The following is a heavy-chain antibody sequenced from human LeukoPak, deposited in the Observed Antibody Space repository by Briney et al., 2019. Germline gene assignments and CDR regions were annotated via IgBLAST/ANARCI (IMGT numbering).Heavy chain of an antibody. Sequence: SETLSLTCTVSGDSISSSSYYWGWIRQPPGKGLEWIGSIYYSGSTYYNPSLKSRVTISVDTSKNQFSLKLSSVTAADTAVYYCASTGYSYAVNEIHAFDIWGQGTMVTVSS. CDR3: ASTGYSYAVNEIHAFDI. CDR1: GDSISSSSYY. D-gene: IGHD5-18*01. CDR2: IYYSGST. J-gene: IGHJ3*02. V-gene: IGHV4-39*01.